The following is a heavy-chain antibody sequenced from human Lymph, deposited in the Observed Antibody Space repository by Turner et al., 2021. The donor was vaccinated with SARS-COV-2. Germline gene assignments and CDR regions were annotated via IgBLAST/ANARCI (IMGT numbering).Heavy chain of an antibody. CDR2: FDPEDGKT. CDR3: ATDRSSGWPHYYYYTMDV. CDR1: GYTLTELS. Sequence: QVQLVQSGAEVKKPGASVKVSCKVSGYTLTELSMHWVRQAPGKGLEWMGGFDPEDGKTSYAQKFQDRVTMTDDTSTDTAYMELSSLRSEDTAVYYCATDRSSGWPHYYYYTMDVWGQGTTVTVSS. J-gene: IGHJ6*02. D-gene: IGHD6-19*01. V-gene: IGHV1-24*01.